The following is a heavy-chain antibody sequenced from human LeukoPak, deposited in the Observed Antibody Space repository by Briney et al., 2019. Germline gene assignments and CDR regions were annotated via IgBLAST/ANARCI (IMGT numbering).Heavy chain of an antibody. Sequence: SETLSLTCTVSGGFISSYYLSWIRQPAGKGLEWIGRIYTSGSTNYNPSLKSRVTMSVDTSKSQFSLKLSSVTAADTAVYYCATGAGTPNYYYYGMDVWGQGTTVTVSS. CDR3: ATGAGTPNYYYYGMDV. CDR1: GGFISSYY. D-gene: IGHD1-1*01. CDR2: IYTSGST. V-gene: IGHV4-4*07. J-gene: IGHJ6*02.